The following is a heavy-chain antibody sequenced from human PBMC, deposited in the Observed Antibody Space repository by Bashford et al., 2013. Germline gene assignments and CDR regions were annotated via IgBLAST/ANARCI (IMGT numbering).Heavy chain of an antibody. V-gene: IGHV4-59*11. CDR3: ARGGDGSWYSV. J-gene: IGHJ4*02. Sequence: SVTSSSPVXVSGDSLSGHYWSWIRQSQEGTGVDCVCLLHWVHRLQSFLRSRVTISIDMSKSQVSLELRSVTAADTAVYYCARGGDGSWYSVWGQGTLVTVSS. CDR1: GDSLSGHY. CDR2: LLHWVH. D-gene: IGHD6-13*01.